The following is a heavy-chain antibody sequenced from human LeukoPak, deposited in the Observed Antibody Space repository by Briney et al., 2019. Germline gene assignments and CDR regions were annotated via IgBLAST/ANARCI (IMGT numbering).Heavy chain of an antibody. D-gene: IGHD2-8*01. Sequence: SETLSLTFTASGGSLRSGDYYWSWIRQPPGKGLEWLGSIYYSGSTYFNPPLKSRVTISVDTSKNQFSLKLTSVTAADTAVYYCAGVRDYYYYSMDVWGKGTTVTVSS. J-gene: IGHJ6*03. CDR1: GGSLRSGDYY. CDR2: IYYSGST. CDR3: AGVRDYYYYSMDV. V-gene: IGHV4-39*01.